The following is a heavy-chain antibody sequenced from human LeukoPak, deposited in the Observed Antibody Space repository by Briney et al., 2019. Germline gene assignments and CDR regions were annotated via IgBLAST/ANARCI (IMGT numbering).Heavy chain of an antibody. D-gene: IGHD2-2*03. CDR2: LDRESGET. CDR3: ATGHSTGYHYWFDP. CDR1: GSALSDLA. Sequence: ASVKVSCKVSGSALSDLAMQWVRQVPGKGLEWMGGLDRESGETLYSEKFQGRVTMAQDTSTDTAYMDLTSLTSEDTAVYYCATGHSTGYHYWFDPWGQGTLETVSS. V-gene: IGHV1-24*01. J-gene: IGHJ5*02.